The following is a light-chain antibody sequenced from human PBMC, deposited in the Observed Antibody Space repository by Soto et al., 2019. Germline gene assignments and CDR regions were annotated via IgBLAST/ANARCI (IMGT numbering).Light chain of an antibody. V-gene: IGKV3-15*01. Sequence: EIVLTQSPGTLSLSPGERATLSCRASQSVRSDFAWYQQKPGQAPRLVIYGASIRATGIPARFSGSGSGTDFTLTISRLEPEDFAVYYCQQYNNWPPVTFGQGTKV. J-gene: IGKJ1*01. CDR1: QSVRSD. CDR3: QQYNNWPPVT. CDR2: GAS.